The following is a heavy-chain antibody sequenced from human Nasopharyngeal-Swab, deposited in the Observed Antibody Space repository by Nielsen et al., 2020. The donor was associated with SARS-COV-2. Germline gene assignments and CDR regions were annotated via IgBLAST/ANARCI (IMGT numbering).Heavy chain of an antibody. CDR1: GGSISSGSYY. D-gene: IGHD3-22*01. Sequence: LRLSCTVSGGSISSGSYYWSWIRQPAGKGLEWIGRLYTSGSTNYNPSLKSRVTISVDTSKNQFSLKLSSVTAADTAVYYCAREPTNMIVVVTYFDYWGQGTLVTVSS. CDR3: AREPTNMIVVVTYFDY. CDR2: LYTSGST. V-gene: IGHV4-61*02. J-gene: IGHJ4*02.